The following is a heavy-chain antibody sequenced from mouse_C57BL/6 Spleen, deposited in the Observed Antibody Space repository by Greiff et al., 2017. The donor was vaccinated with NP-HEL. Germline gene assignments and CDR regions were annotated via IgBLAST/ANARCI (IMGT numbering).Heavy chain of an antibody. J-gene: IGHJ2*01. CDR3: ARWDYGSSYEYFDY. D-gene: IGHD1-1*01. CDR2: INPNNGGT. Sequence: EVKLQQSGPELVKPGASVKIPCKASGYTFTDYNMDWVKQSHGKSLEWIGDINPNNGGTIYNQKFKGKATLTVDKSSSTAYMELRSLTSEDTAVYYCARWDYGSSYEYFDYWGQGTTLTVSS. CDR1: GYTFTDYN. V-gene: IGHV1-18*01.